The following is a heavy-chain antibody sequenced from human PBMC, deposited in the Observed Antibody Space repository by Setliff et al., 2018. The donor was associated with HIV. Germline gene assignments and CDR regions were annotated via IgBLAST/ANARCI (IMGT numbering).Heavy chain of an antibody. Sequence: SVKVSCKASGGTFSGYAISWVRQAPGQWLELMGGIIPIFGTANYAQKFQGRVTITADESTSTAYMELSSLRSEDTAVYYCARGEHFASWKSNHYFDLWGRGTLVTVSS. CDR2: IIPIFGTA. D-gene: IGHD1-1*01. V-gene: IGHV1-69*13. CDR1: GGTFSGYA. CDR3: ARGEHFASWKSNHYFDL. J-gene: IGHJ2*01.